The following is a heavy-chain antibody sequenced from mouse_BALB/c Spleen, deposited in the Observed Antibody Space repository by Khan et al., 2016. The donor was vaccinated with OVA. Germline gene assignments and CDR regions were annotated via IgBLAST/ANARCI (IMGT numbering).Heavy chain of an antibody. V-gene: IGHV1-9*01. CDR2: IFPGSVST. D-gene: IGHD2-2*01. J-gene: IGHJ3*01. CDR3: ARGGYGGFAY. CDR1: GYTFSSYW. Sequence: QVQLQQSGGDLMKPGASVKISCTATGYTFSSYWIAWVKQRPGHGLEWIGQIFPGSVSTTYNEKFKGKATFTADTSSNTAYMQLSSLTSEDSAVYYCARGGYGGFAYWGQGTLVTVSA.